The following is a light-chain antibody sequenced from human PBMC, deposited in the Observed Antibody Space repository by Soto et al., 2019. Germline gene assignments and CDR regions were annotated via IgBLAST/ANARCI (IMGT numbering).Light chain of an antibody. J-gene: IGKJ4*01. CDR2: GAS. V-gene: IGKV3-15*01. CDR1: QSVRDN. Sequence: EIVMMQSPATLSVSPGESATLSCRASQSVRDNLAWYQQKPGQAPRLLIYGASTRATGIPARFSGSGSGTDFTLTISSLQSEDFAVYYCQQYDNWPLTFGGGTKVDIK. CDR3: QQYDNWPLT.